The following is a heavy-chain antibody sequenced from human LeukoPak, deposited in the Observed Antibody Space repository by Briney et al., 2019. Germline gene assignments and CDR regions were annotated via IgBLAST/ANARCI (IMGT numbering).Heavy chain of an antibody. CDR3: ARDPYYYDSSGLSFDY. V-gene: IGHV3-23*01. Sequence: GGSLRLSCAASGFTFSTYTMNWVRQAPGKGLEWVSAISGSGGSTYYADSVKGRFTISRDNSKNTLYLQMNSLRAEDTAVYYCARDPYYYDSSGLSFDYWGQGTLVTVSS. J-gene: IGHJ4*02. CDR1: GFTFSTYT. CDR2: ISGSGGST. D-gene: IGHD3-22*01.